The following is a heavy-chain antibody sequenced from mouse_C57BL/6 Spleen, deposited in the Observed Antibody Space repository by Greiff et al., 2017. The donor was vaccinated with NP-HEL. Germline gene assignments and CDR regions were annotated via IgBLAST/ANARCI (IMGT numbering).Heavy chain of an antibody. V-gene: IGHV5-17*01. Sequence: EVMLVESGGGLVKPGGSLKLSCAASGFTFSDYGMHWVRQAPEKGLEWVAYISSGSSTIYYADTVKGRFTISRDNAKNTLFLQMTSLRSEETAMYYCARSDGSSYSFDYWGQGTTLTVSS. CDR3: ARSDGSSYSFDY. D-gene: IGHD1-1*01. CDR2: ISSGSSTI. CDR1: GFTFSDYG. J-gene: IGHJ2*01.